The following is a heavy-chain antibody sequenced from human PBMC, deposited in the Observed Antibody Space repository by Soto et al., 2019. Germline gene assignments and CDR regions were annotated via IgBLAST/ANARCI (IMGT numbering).Heavy chain of an antibody. J-gene: IGHJ4*02. Sequence: EVQLVESGGGLVQPGWSLRLSCAASGFSFSSYWIHCVRQAPGKGLVWVSRIKTDGSSTDYADSVKGRLTISRNNAKHPIHLKLPSLRAEDTAVYNCVKSEGNTYDLFHWGQGNLVTVSS. D-gene: IGHD5-18*01. CDR2: IKTDGSST. V-gene: IGHV3-74*01. CDR3: VKSEGNTYDLFH. CDR1: GFSFSSYW.